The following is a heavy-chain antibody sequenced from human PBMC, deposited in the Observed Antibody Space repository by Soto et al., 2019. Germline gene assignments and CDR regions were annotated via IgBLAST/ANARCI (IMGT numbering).Heavy chain of an antibody. CDR2: ISGSGGST. D-gene: IGHD2-2*01. Sequence: PGGSLRLSCAASGFTFSSYAMSWVRQAPGKGLEWVSAISGSGGSTYYADSVKGRFTISRDNSKNTLYLQMNSLRAEDTAVYYCAKDPLVPAAIFTLPMAPTNDYWGQGTLVTVSS. J-gene: IGHJ4*02. CDR3: AKDPLVPAAIFTLPMAPTNDY. V-gene: IGHV3-23*01. CDR1: GFTFSSYA.